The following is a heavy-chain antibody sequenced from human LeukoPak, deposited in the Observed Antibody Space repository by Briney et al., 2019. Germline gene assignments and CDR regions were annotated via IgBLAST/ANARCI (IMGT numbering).Heavy chain of an antibody. CDR1: GFTLSSYS. V-gene: IGHV3-48*04. CDR3: ARDGGTSRRYFDY. D-gene: IGHD4-23*01. Sequence: GGSLRLSCAVSGFTLSSYSMNWVRQAPGKGLEWVSFISSTSKTIYYGDSVKGRFTISRDNAKDSVYLQMNSLRAEDTAVYYCARDGGTSRRYFDYWGQGTLVTVS. J-gene: IGHJ4*02. CDR2: ISSTSKTI.